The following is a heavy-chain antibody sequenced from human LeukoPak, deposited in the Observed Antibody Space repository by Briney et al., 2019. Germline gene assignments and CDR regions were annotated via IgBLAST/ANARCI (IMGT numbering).Heavy chain of an antibody. CDR2: IKTDGSST. CDR1: GFTFSSYW. Sequence: GGSLRLSCAASGFTFSSYWMHWVRQVPGKGLAWVSRIKTDGSSTHYADSVKGRFTISRDNAKNTLFLQMNSLRDEDTAVYYCAREGETWGILIWGQGTMVTVSS. D-gene: IGHD7-27*01. CDR3: AREGETWGILI. V-gene: IGHV3-74*01. J-gene: IGHJ3*02.